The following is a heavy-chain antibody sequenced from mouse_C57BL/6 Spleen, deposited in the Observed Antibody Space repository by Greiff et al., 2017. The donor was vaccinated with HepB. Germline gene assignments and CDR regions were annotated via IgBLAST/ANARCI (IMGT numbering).Heavy chain of an antibody. V-gene: IGHV1-52*01. D-gene: IGHD1-1*01. Sequence: VQLQQPGAELVRPGSSVKLSCKASGYTFTSYWMHWVKQRPIQGLEWIGNIDPSDSETHYNQNFKDKATLTVDKSSSTAYMQLSSLTSEDSAVYYCAVGPYYGSSPYYFDYRGQGTTLTVSS. CDR3: AVGPYYGSSPYYFDY. CDR2: IDPSDSET. CDR1: GYTFTSYW. J-gene: IGHJ2*01.